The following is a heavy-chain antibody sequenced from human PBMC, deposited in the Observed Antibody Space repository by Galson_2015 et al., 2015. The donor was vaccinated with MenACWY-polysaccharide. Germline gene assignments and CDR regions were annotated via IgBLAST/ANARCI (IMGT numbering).Heavy chain of an antibody. J-gene: IGHJ4*02. D-gene: IGHD3-3*01. CDR3: ARAGIREVVPPARFSPAPDY. CDR1: GFTFNNFA. CDR2: ISGNGDNT. V-gene: IGHV3-23*01. Sequence: SLRLSCAASGFTFNNFAMSWVRQAPGKGLEWVSAISGNGDNTYYADSVRGRFTISRDTSRNTLYLQMRSLRADDTALYYCARAGIREVVPPARFSPAPDYWGQGTLVTVSS.